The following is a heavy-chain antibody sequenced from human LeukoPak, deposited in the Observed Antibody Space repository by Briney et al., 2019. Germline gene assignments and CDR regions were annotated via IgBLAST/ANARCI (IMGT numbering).Heavy chain of an antibody. CDR1: GFTFNNYA. CDR2: ISGSGGST. J-gene: IGHJ4*02. V-gene: IGHV3-23*01. CDR3: AKAIWGYYDSSGYYDENNDY. D-gene: IGHD3-22*01. Sequence: GGSLRLSCAASGFTFNNYAMNWVRQAPGKGLEWVSVISGSGGSTYYADSVKGRFTISRDNSKNTLYLQMNSLRAEDTAVYYCAKAIWGYYDSSGYYDENNDYWGQGTLVTVSS.